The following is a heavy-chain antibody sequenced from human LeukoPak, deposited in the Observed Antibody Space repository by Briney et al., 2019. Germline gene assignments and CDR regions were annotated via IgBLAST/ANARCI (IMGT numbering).Heavy chain of an antibody. CDR2: INPNSGGT. D-gene: IGHD2-2*01. CDR3: AQFCSSTSCYPFDY. Sequence: RASVKVSCKASGYTFTGYYMHWVRQTPGQGLEWMGRINPNSGGTNYAQKFQGRVTMTRDTSISTAYMELSRLRSDDTAVYYCAQFCSSTSCYPFDYWGQGTLVTVSS. V-gene: IGHV1-2*06. J-gene: IGHJ4*02. CDR1: GYTFTGYY.